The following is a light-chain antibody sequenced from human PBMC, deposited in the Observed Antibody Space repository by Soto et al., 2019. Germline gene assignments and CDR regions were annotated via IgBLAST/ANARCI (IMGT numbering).Light chain of an antibody. Sequence: QSVLTQPPSVSAAPGQKVTISCSGSSSNIGNNYVSWYQQLPGTAPKLLIYDNNKRPSGIPDRFSGSKSGTSATLGITGLQTGGEADYYRGTWDSSLSAFVFGTGTKVTVL. V-gene: IGLV1-51*01. CDR1: SSNIGNNY. J-gene: IGLJ1*01. CDR3: GTWDSSLSAFV. CDR2: DNN.